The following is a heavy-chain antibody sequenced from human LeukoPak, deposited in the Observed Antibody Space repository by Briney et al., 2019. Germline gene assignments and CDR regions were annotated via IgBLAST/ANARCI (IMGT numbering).Heavy chain of an antibody. J-gene: IGHJ4*02. CDR1: GFTFSNAW. CDR3: TTDLVAGTFYFDY. D-gene: IGHD6-19*01. Sequence: NPGGSLTLSCAASGFTFSNAWMSWVRQAPGKGLEWVGRIKSKTDGGTTDYAAPVKGRFTISRDDSKNTLYLQMNSLKTEDTAVYYCTTDLVAGTFYFDYWGQGTLVTVSS. V-gene: IGHV3-15*01. CDR2: IKSKTDGGTT.